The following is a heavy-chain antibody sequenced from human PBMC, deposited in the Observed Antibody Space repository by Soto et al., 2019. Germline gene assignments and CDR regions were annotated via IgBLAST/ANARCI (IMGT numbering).Heavy chain of an antibody. CDR2: IYYSGST. CDR1: GCSISSCGYY. CDR3: ARGVVATRSYYFDY. J-gene: IGHJ4*02. V-gene: IGHV4-31*03. Sequence: LSLTCTVSGCSISSCGYYWSWIRQHPGKGLEWIGYIYYSGSTYYNPSLKSRVTISVDTSKNQFSLKLSSVTAADTAVYYCARGVVATRSYYFDYWGQGPLVTVSS. D-gene: IGHD5-12*01.